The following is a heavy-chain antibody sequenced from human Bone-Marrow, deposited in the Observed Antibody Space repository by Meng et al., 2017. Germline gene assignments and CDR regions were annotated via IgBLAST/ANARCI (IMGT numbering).Heavy chain of an antibody. V-gene: IGHV3-23*01. J-gene: IGHJ4*02. D-gene: IGHD6-13*01. Sequence: GESLKISCAASGFTFSSYAMSWVRQAPGKGLEWVSAISGSGGSTYYADSVKGRFTISRHNSKNTVYLQMNSLRAEDTAVYYCARGYSSSWNNLGEYWGQGTLVTVSS. CDR2: ISGSGGST. CDR1: GFTFSSYA. CDR3: ARGYSSSWNNLGEY.